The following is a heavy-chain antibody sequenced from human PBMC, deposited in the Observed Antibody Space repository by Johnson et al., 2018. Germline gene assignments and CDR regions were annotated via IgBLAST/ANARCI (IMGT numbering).Heavy chain of an antibody. J-gene: IGHJ6*03. D-gene: IGHD6-25*01. Sequence: VQLQESGGGLVQPGGSLKLSCAASGFTFSGSAMHWVRQASGKGLEWVGRIRSKANNYATAYAASVKGRFTVSRDDSKNTGYLQMNSLRAEDTAVYYCAAEAAVQAYYYMDVWGKGTTVTVSS. CDR3: AAEAAVQAYYYMDV. CDR2: IRSKANNYAT. V-gene: IGHV3-73*02. CDR1: GFTFSGSA.